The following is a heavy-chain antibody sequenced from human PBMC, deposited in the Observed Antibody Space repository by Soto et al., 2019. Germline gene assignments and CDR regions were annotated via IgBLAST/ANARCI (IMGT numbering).Heavy chain of an antibody. CDR1: GFTFSCYA. Sequence: PGGSLRLSCASSGFTFSCYAMSWVRQAPRKGLEWVSAISGSGGSTYYADSVKGRFTISRDNSKNTLYLQMNSLRAEDTAVYYCAKNLRLAFGVVIPPAHYGMDVWGQGTTVTVSS. CDR2: ISGSGGST. CDR3: AKNLRLAFGVVIPPAHYGMDV. V-gene: IGHV3-23*01. J-gene: IGHJ6*02. D-gene: IGHD3-3*01.